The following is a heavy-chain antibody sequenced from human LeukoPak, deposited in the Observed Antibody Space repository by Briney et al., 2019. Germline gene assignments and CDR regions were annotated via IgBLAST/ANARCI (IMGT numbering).Heavy chain of an antibody. CDR2: IYYSGST. CDR1: GGSISSYY. D-gene: IGHD3-22*01. CDR3: ARELDYDSSGYTGWFDP. Sequence: SETLSLTCTVSGGSISSYYWSWIRQPPGKGLEWIGYIYYSGSTNYNPSLKSRVTISVDTSKNQFSLKLSSVTAADTAVYYCARELDYDSSGYTGWFDPWGQGTLVTVSS. J-gene: IGHJ5*02. V-gene: IGHV4-59*01.